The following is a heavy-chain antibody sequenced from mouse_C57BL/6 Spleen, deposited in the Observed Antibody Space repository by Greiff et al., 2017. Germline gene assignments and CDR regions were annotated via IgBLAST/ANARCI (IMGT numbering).Heavy chain of an antibody. V-gene: IGHV1-52*01. CDR3: ARSLITTVVSLRYFDV. CDR1: GYTFTSYW. D-gene: IGHD1-1*01. CDR2: IDPSDSET. Sequence: QVQLQQSGAELVRPGSSVKLSCKASGYTFTSYWMHWVKQRPIQGLEWIGNIDPSDSETHYNQKFKDKATLTVDKSSSTAYMQLSSLTSEDSAVYYCARSLITTVVSLRYFDVWGTGTTVTVSS. J-gene: IGHJ1*03.